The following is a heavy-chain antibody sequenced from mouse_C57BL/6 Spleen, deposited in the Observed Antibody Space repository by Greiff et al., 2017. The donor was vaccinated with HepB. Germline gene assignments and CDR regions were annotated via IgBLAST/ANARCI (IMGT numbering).Heavy chain of an antibody. J-gene: IGHJ2*01. Sequence: DVMLVESGGGLVKPGGSLKLSCAASGFTFSSYTMSWVRQTPEKRLEWVATISGGGGNTYYPDSVKGRFTISRDNAKNTLYLQMSSLRSEDTALYYCARRGNWDGHFDYWGQGTTLTVSS. D-gene: IGHD4-1*01. CDR1: GFTFSSYT. CDR3: ARRGNWDGHFDY. V-gene: IGHV5-9*01. CDR2: ISGGGGNT.